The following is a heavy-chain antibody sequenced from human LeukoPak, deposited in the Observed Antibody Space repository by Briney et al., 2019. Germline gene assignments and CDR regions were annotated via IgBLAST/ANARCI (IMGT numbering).Heavy chain of an antibody. J-gene: IGHJ4*02. CDR1: GSTFSRYG. CDR2: ISYDGSNK. D-gene: IGHD1-26*01. V-gene: IGHV3-30*18. CDR3: AKDSSSDIVGATQFDY. Sequence: GGSLRLSCAASGSTFSRYGMHWVRQAPGKGMEWVAVISYDGSNKYYADSVKGRFTISRDNSKITLYLQMNSLRAEDTAVYYCAKDSSSDIVGATQFDYWGQGTLVTVSS.